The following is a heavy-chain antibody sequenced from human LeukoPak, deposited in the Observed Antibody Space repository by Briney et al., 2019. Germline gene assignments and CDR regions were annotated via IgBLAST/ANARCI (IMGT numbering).Heavy chain of an antibody. J-gene: IGHJ6*02. V-gene: IGHV3-23*01. CDR1: GFTFSDYT. Sequence: PGGSLRLSCAASGFTFSDYTMNWVRQAPGKGLEWVSAISGSGGSTYYADSVKGRFTISRDNSKNTLYLQMNSLRAEDTAVYYCAKDFVVVPAAIRASYYYYYGMDVWGQGTTVTVSS. D-gene: IGHD2-2*02. CDR3: AKDFVVVPAAIRASYYYYYGMDV. CDR2: ISGSGGST.